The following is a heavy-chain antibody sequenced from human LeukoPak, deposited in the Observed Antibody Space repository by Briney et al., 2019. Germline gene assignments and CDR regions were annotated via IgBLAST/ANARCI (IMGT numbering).Heavy chain of an antibody. CDR3: ARARDTSGWYLDAFGV. D-gene: IGHD6-19*01. Sequence: GASVKVSCKASGYTFNRYGLSWVRQAPGQGLDWVGWISTYNGNAHYAQKLQGRVTMTIDTSTSTAYMELRSLRSDDTAVYYCARARDTSGWYLDAFGVWGQGTLVTVSS. CDR1: GYTFNRYG. CDR2: ISTYNGNA. J-gene: IGHJ3*01. V-gene: IGHV1-18*01.